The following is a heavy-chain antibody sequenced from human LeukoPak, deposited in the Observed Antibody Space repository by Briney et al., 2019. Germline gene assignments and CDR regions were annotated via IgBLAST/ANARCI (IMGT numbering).Heavy chain of an antibody. CDR2: ISGSDGST. V-gene: IGHV3-23*01. CDR1: GFTFSSYA. Sequence: PGGSLRLSCAASGFTFSSYAMSWVRQAPGKGLEWVSAISGSDGSTYYADSVKGRFTISRDNSKNTLYLQMNSLRAEGTAVYYCAKDRAWAFGGVIAPPFDYWSQGTLVTVSS. J-gene: IGHJ4*02. CDR3: AKDRAWAFGGVIAPPFDY. D-gene: IGHD3-16*02.